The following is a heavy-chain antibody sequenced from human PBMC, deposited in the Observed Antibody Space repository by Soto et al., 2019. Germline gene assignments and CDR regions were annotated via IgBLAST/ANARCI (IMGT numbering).Heavy chain of an antibody. V-gene: IGHV1-69*13. J-gene: IGHJ6*02. CDR3: ARGDATKIVVTTYYAMDV. Sequence: SVKVSCKASGGTFSSHAISWVRQAPGQGLEWMGGIIPIFGTANYAQKFQGRVTITADESTSTAYMELSSLRSEDTAVYYCARGDATKIVVTTYYAMDVWGQGTTVTVSS. CDR2: IIPIFGTA. CDR1: GGTFSSHA. D-gene: IGHD3-9*01.